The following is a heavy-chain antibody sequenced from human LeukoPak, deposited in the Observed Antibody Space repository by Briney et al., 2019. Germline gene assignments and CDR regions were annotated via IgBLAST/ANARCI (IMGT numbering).Heavy chain of an antibody. D-gene: IGHD6-13*01. Sequence: GGSLRLSCAASGFTFSCYSMNWVRQAPGKGLEWVSSISSSSSYIYYADSVKGRFTISRDNAKNSLYLQMHSLRAEDTAVYYCARVSRQQLAIDYWGQGTLVTVSS. J-gene: IGHJ4*02. CDR1: GFTFSCYS. CDR3: ARVSRQQLAIDY. CDR2: ISSSSSYI. V-gene: IGHV3-21*01.